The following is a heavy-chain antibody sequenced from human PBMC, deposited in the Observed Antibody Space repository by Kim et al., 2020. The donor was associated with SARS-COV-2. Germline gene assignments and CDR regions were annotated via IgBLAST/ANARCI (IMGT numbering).Heavy chain of an antibody. D-gene: IGHD2-2*01. Sequence: LQSRVTISVDTSKNQFSLKLSSVTAADTAVYYCARRTQYQLLGLYYYGMEVWGQGTTVTVSS. CDR3: ARRTQYQLLGLYYYGMEV. J-gene: IGHJ6*02. V-gene: IGHV4-39*01.